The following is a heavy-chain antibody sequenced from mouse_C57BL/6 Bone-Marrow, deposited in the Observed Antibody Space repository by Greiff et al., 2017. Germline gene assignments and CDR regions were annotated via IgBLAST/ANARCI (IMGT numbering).Heavy chain of an antibody. J-gene: IGHJ4*01. D-gene: IGHD2-1*01. CDR2: IDPSDSYT. Sequence: QVQLQQPGAELVMPGASVKLSCKASGYTFTSYWMHWVKQRPGQGLEWIGEIDPSDSYTNYNQKFKGKSTFTVDKSSSTAYMKLSSLTSEDSAVYYCAIPSIDYGNYDAMDYWGQGTSVTVSS. V-gene: IGHV1-69*01. CDR1: GYTFTSYW. CDR3: AIPSIDYGNYDAMDY.